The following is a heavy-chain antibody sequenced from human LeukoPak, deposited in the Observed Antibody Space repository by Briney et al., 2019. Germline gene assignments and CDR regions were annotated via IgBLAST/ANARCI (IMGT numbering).Heavy chain of an antibody. Sequence: PGGSLRLSCAASGFTFSSYGMHWVRQAPGKGLEWVSAISGSGGSTYYADSVKGRFTISRDNSKNTLYLQMNSLRAEDTAVYYCAKEYRAVVVAATKTNWGQGTLVTVSS. CDR1: GFTFSSYG. J-gene: IGHJ4*02. D-gene: IGHD2-15*01. CDR2: ISGSGGST. CDR3: AKEYRAVVVAATKTN. V-gene: IGHV3-23*01.